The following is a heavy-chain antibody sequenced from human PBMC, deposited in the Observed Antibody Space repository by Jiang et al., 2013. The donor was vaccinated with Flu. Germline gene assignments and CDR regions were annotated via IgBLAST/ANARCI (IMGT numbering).Heavy chain of an antibody. J-gene: IGHJ5*02. CDR3: ARASLARYGSASYFYDP. CDR1: GGSISSDDYY. V-gene: IGHV4-30-4*01. D-gene: IGHD3-10*01. CDR2: IFHSENS. Sequence: GSGLVKPSQTLSLTCTVSGGSISSDDYYWSWIRQSPGKGLEWIGYIFHSENSYYNPSLKSRLIISVDTSKNQFSLKLSSVTAADTAIYYCARASLARYGSASYFYDPWGQGTLVTVSS.